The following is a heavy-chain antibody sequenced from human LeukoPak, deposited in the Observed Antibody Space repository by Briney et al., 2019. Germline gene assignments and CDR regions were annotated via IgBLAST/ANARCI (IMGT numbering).Heavy chain of an antibody. CDR3: ARARGNGAAAAPRYYYYGMDV. Sequence: SETLSLTCAVYGGSFSGYYWSWIRQPPGKGLEWIGEINHSGSTNYNPSLKSRVTISVDTSKNQFSLKLSSVTAADTAVYYCARARGNGAAAAPRYYYYGMDVWGQGTTVTVFS. J-gene: IGHJ6*02. V-gene: IGHV4-34*01. CDR1: GGSFSGYY. D-gene: IGHD6-13*01. CDR2: INHSGST.